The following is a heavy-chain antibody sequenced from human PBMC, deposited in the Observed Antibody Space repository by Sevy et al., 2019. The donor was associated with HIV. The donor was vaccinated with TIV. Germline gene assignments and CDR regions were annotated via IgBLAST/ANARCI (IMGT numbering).Heavy chain of an antibody. CDR2: ISGSGGST. CDR1: GFTSSSYA. V-gene: IGHV3-23*01. Sequence: GGSLRLSCAASGFTSSSYAMSWVRQAPGKGLEWVSAISGSGGSTYYADSVKGRFTISRDNSKNTLYLQMNSLSAEDTAVSYCAYGYGYCSGGSCLSFQPWGQGTLVTVSS. D-gene: IGHD2-15*01. CDR3: AYGYGYCSGGSCLSFQP. J-gene: IGHJ1*01.